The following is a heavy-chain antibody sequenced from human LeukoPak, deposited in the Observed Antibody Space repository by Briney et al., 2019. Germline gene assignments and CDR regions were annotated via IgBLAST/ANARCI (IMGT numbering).Heavy chain of an antibody. CDR1: GFTFSSYG. V-gene: IGHV3-30*18. CDR3: AKDPSSMVRGVIDY. CDR2: ISFDGSNK. D-gene: IGHD3-10*01. J-gene: IGHJ4*02. Sequence: GGSLRLSCAASGFTFSSYGMHWVRQAPSKGLEWVAVISFDGSNKYYADSVKGRFTISRDNSKNTLYLQMNSLRAEDTAVYYCAKDPSSMVRGVIDYWGQGTQVTVSS.